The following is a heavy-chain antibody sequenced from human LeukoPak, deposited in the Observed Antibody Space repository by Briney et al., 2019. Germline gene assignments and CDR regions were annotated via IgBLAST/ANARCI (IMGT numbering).Heavy chain of an antibody. J-gene: IGHJ4*02. D-gene: IGHD3-10*01. V-gene: IGHV3-11*01. Sequence: GGSLRLSCAASGFTFSDYYMSWVRQAPGKGLEWLSYISGSVDTISYADSVKGRFTISRDNAKDSLYLQMNSLRADDTAIYFCARVIAGTYGLDFWGQGTLVTVSS. CDR1: GFTFSDYY. CDR3: ARVIAGTYGLDF. CDR2: ISGSVDTI.